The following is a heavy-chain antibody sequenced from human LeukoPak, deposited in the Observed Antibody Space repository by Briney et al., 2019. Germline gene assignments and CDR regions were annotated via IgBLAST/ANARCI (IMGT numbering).Heavy chain of an antibody. CDR3: ALGSTVITSWDY. Sequence: ESGPTLVKPTQTLTLTCTFSGFSLRTNGVGVGWIRQPPGKALEWLALIYWNDDKRYRPSLKSRLSITKDTSKNQVVLTMTKMDPVDTATYYCALGSTVITSWDYWGQGTLVTVSS. J-gene: IGHJ4*02. CDR2: IYWNDDK. V-gene: IGHV2-5*01. D-gene: IGHD4-23*01. CDR1: GFSLRTNGVG.